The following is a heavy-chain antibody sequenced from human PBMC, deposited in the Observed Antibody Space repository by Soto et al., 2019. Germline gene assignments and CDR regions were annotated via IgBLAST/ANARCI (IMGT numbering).Heavy chain of an antibody. J-gene: IGHJ5*02. D-gene: IGHD3-10*01. V-gene: IGHV1-18*01. CDR1: GYTFTNYG. CDR3: ARGVGSGSYYNQYNWFDP. Sequence: QVQLVQSGAEVKKPGASVKVSCKASGYTFTNYGITWVRQAPGQGLEWMGWISGYNGNTKNAQKLQGRVTMTTDTSTSTAYMEPRSLRSDDTAVYYCARGVGSGSYYNQYNWFDPWGQGTLVTVSS. CDR2: ISGYNGNT.